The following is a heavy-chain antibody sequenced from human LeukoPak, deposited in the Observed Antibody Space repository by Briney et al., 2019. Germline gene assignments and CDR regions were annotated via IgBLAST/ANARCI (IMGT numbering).Heavy chain of an antibody. D-gene: IGHD2-2*01. CDR3: ARQERYCSSISCLDP. CDR1: GFTFSSYW. Sequence: GGSLRLSCAASGFTFSSYWMRWVRQAPGKGLDWVASINQDGSEKYYVDSVKGRFTISRDNAKNSLFLQMNSLRAEDTAIYYCARQERYCSSISCLDPWGQGTLVTVSS. V-gene: IGHV3-7*02. J-gene: IGHJ5*02. CDR2: INQDGSEK.